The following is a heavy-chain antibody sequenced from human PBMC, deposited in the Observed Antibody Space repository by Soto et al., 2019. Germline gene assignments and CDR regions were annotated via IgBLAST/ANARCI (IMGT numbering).Heavy chain of an antibody. V-gene: IGHV4-39*01. CDR3: AIHRGSQSRSYSDY. D-gene: IGHD1-26*01. Sequence: QLQLQESGPGLMKPSETLSLTCTVSGGSVSSSNYYWGWIRQPPGKGLEWIGTIYYSGSTSYNPSLNSRVTISVDTSKSRFSLKLPSVTAANTAIYYCAIHRGSQSRSYSDYWGQGTLVTDSS. CDR1: GGSVSSSNYY. CDR2: IYYSGST. J-gene: IGHJ4*02.